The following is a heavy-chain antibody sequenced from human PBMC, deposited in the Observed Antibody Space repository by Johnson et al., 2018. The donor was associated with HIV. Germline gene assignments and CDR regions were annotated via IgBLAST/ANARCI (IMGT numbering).Heavy chain of an antibody. CDR3: AKGENDYGGYALDAFDI. D-gene: IGHD4-17*01. CDR1: GFTFSSYA. J-gene: IGHJ3*02. Sequence: VQLVESGGGVVQTGGSLRLSCAASGFTFSSYAMSWVRQAPGKGLEWVSAISGSGGSTYYADSVKGRFTISRDNSKHTLYPQMNSLRAEDTAVYYCAKGENDYGGYALDAFDIWGQGTMVTVSS. V-gene: IGHV3-23*04. CDR2: ISGSGGST.